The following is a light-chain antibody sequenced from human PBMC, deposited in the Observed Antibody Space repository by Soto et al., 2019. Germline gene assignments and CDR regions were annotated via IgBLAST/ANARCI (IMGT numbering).Light chain of an antibody. CDR2: DVS. V-gene: IGLV2-14*01. J-gene: IGLJ1*01. CDR3: SSYTSSSPPLYV. Sequence: QSALTQPASVSGYPGQSITISCTGTSSDVGGYNYVSWYQQHPGKAPKLMIYDVSNRPSGVSNRFSGSKSGNTASLTISGLQAEDEADYYCSSYTSSSPPLYVFGTGTKVTV. CDR1: SSDVGGYNY.